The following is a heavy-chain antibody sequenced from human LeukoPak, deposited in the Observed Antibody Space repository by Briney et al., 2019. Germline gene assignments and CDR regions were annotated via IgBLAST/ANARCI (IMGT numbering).Heavy chain of an antibody. CDR3: AREGRVAYYDFWSGYYRGYYGMDV. CDR2: INHSGST. CDR1: GGSFSGYY. V-gene: IGHV4-34*01. Sequence: SSETLSLTCAVYGGSFSGYYWSWIRQPPGKGLEWIGEINHSGSTNYNPSPQSRVTISVDATKKQFSLKVSSVTAADTAVYYCAREGRVAYYDFWSGYYRGYYGMDVWGQGTTVTVSS. J-gene: IGHJ6*02. D-gene: IGHD3-3*01.